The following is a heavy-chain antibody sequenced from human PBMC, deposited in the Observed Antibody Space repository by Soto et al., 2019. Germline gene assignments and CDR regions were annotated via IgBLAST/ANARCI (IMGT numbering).Heavy chain of an antibody. D-gene: IGHD3-16*01. J-gene: IGHJ4*02. V-gene: IGHV3-23*01. CDR3: AKTPGVITVITSFDH. Sequence: GESLKISCVASGFTFNKYALAWVRQAPGKGLEWVSAISGSGASTYDADSVKGRFTISRDNSNNTLYPQMNSLRAEDTAVYYCAKTPGVITVITSFDHWGQGTPATVSS. CDR1: GFTFNKYA. CDR2: ISGSGAST.